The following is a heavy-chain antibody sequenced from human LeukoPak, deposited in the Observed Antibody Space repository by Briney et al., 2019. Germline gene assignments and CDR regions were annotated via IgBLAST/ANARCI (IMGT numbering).Heavy chain of an antibody. CDR1: GFTFSNYY. J-gene: IGHJ6*02. V-gene: IGHV3-30-3*01. Sequence: GGSLRLSCVASGFTFSNYYMSWGRQAPGRGLEWVAVISYDGSSKSYADSVKDRFTISRDNSKNTLSLQMNRLRTEDTAVYFCARGTGYYYYHDAMDVWGQGSTVTVSS. CDR2: ISYDGSSK. CDR3: ARGTGYYYYHDAMDV. D-gene: IGHD2-8*02.